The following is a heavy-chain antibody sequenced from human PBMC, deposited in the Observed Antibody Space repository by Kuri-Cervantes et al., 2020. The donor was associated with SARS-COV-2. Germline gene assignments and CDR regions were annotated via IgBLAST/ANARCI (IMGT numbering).Heavy chain of an antibody. CDR2: IYHIGST. J-gene: IGHJ6*03. D-gene: IGHD3-10*01. V-gene: IGHV4-34*01. CDR1: GGSLSGYF. Sequence: SETLSLTCAVYGGSLSGYFWSWIRQPPGKGLEWIGEIYHIGSTNYNPPLKSRVTISVDTPKNQFSLKLTYVTAADSALYYCARGPADLWPYYYYYYMDVWGKGTTVTVSS. CDR3: ARGPADLWPYYYYYYMDV.